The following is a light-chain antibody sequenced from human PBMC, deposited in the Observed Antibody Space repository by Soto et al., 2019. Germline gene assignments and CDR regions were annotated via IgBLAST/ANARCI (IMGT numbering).Light chain of an antibody. J-gene: IGKJ5*01. CDR2: GAS. Sequence: EIVMTQSPATLSLSPGERATLSCRASQSVSRILAWYQQKPGQAPRLLIYGASTRATGIPARFSGSGSGTEFTLTISSLQAEDFVVYYCQQYNSCPPMTFGQGTPVEIK. CDR1: QSVSRI. V-gene: IGKV3-15*01. CDR3: QQYNSCPPMT.